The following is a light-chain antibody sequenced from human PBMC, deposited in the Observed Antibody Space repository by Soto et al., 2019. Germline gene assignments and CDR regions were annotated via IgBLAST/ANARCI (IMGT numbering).Light chain of an antibody. CDR1: QRVITS. J-gene: IGKJ1*01. V-gene: IGKV3-15*01. CDR2: GSA. Sequence: EIVMTQSPATLSVSPGERATLSCRASQRVITSLTWYQQRPGQAPRLLIYGSATRATGIPARFSGSGSGTEFTLTISSLQSEDSAVYYCQQYHSWPAFGQGTKVDIK. CDR3: QQYHSWPA.